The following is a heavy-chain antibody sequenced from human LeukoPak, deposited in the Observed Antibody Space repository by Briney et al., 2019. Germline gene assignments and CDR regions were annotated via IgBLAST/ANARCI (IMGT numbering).Heavy chain of an antibody. J-gene: IGHJ4*02. CDR3: ACRKGLGLHYVN. CDR2: ISDSGGST. V-gene: IGHV3-23*01. Sequence: GRSLRLSCADSGFTFSSYAMSWVRQVPGKGLELVSAISDSGGSTYYADSVKGRFTISRDNSKNTLYLQMNILRAQDTPIYFCACRKGLGLHYVNWGQRTLVTVSS. CDR1: GFTFSSYA. D-gene: IGHD3-10*02.